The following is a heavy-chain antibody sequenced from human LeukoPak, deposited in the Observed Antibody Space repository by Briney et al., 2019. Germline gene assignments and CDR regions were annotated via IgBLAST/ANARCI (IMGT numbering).Heavy chain of an antibody. CDR2: INHSGST. V-gene: IGHV4-34*01. CDR1: GGSFSGYY. Sequence: SETLSLTCAVYGGSFSGYYWSWIRQPPGKGLEWIGEINHSGSTNYNPSLTSRVTISVDTSKNQFSLKLNSVTAAYTAVYYCARPTFIGRHDCDIWAQGTGDTVSS. J-gene: IGHJ3*02. CDR3: ARPTFIGRHDCDI. D-gene: IGHD3-16*01.